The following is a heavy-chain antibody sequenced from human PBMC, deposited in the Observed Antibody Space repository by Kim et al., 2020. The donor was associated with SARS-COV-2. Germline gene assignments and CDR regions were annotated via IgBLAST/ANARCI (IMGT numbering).Heavy chain of an antibody. J-gene: IGHJ4*02. Sequence: ASVKVSCKASGYTFTSYGISWVRQAPGQGLEWMGWISAYNGNTNYAQKLQGRVTMTTDTSTSTAYMELRSLRSDDTAVYYCARDMGSQGWFGESKPYSFDYWGQGTLVTVSS. CDR1: GYTFTSYG. CDR3: ARDMGSQGWFGESKPYSFDY. V-gene: IGHV1-18*01. D-gene: IGHD3-10*01. CDR2: ISAYNGNT.